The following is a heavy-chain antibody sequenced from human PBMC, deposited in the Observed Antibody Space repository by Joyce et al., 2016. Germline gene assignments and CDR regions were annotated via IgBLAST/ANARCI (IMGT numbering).Heavy chain of an antibody. CDR1: GFSLSTSGVG. V-gene: IGHV2-5*02. Sequence: QITLKESGPTLVKPTQTLTLTCTLSGFSLSTSGVGVGWIRQPPGKALEWLALIYWDDDKHHSPSLDRRLTITKDTSKNPVVLKMTNIDPVDTATYYCAHRNLRFLERSRPGRGGYGWFDPWGQGTLVTVSS. CDR3: AHRNLRFLERSRPGRGGYGWFDP. D-gene: IGHD3-3*01. CDR2: IYWDDDK. J-gene: IGHJ5*02.